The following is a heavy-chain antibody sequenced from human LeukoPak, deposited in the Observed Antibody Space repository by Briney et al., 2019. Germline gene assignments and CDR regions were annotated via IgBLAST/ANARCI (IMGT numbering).Heavy chain of an antibody. Sequence: GGSLRLSCAVSGFTFDDYAMHWVRQVPGKGLEWVSGINWNSDSIGYVDSVKGRFTISRDNAKNSLYLQMNNLRADDTAMYYCTRDMQGSRLYSVGSQADWGQGTLVTVSS. D-gene: IGHD6-19*01. CDR3: TRDMQGSRLYSVGSQAD. J-gene: IGHJ4*02. CDR1: GFTFDDYA. V-gene: IGHV3-9*01. CDR2: INWNSDSI.